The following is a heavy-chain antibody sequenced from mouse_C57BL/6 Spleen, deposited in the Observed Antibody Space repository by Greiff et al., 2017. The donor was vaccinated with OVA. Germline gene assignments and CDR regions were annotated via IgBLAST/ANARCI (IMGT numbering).Heavy chain of an antibody. J-gene: IGHJ4*01. D-gene: IGHD4-1*01. CDR2: IRNKANNHAT. V-gene: IGHV6-6*01. Sequence: EVQGVESGGGLVQPGGSMKLSCAASGFTFSDAWMDWVRQSPEKGLEWVAAIRNKANNHATYYAESVKGRFTISRDDSKSSVYLQMNSLSAEDTGIYYCTRPGLGRDYWGQGTSGTVSS. CDR1: GFTFSDAW. CDR3: TRPGLGRDY.